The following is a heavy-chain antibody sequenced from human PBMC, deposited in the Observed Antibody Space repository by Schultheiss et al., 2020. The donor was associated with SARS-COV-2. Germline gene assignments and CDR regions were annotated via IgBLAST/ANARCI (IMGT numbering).Heavy chain of an antibody. J-gene: IGHJ4*02. V-gene: IGHV3-21*01. CDR3: AREGYSGYDYDY. Sequence: GGSLRLSCEASGFTFSTYTMNWVRQAPGKGLEWVSSISDSSRYIYYADSVKGRFTISRDNSKNTLYLQMNSLRAEDTAVYYCAREGYSGYDYDYWGQGTLVTVAS. D-gene: IGHD5-12*01. CDR1: GFTFSTYT. CDR2: ISDSSRYI.